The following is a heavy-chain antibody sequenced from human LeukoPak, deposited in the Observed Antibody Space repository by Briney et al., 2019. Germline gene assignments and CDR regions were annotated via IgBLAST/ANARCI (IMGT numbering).Heavy chain of an antibody. CDR3: ARGDRSSSCPTFDY. V-gene: IGHV4-39*07. D-gene: IGHD6-13*01. J-gene: IGHJ4*02. CDR2: INHSGST. Sequence: SETLSLTCTVSGGSISSSSYYWGWIRQPLGKGLEWIGEINHSGSTNYNPSLKSRVTISVDTSKNQFSLKLSSVTAADTAVYYCARGDRSSSCPTFDYWGQGTLVTVSS. CDR1: GGSISSSSYY.